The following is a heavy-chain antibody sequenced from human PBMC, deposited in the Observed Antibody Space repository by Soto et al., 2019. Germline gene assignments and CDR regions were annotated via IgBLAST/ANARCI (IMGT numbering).Heavy chain of an antibody. CDR2: ISGGDTI. D-gene: IGHD5-18*01. CDR1: GFTFSDYY. V-gene: IGHV3-11*01. J-gene: IGHJ4*02. CDR3: ARGYSYYDY. Sequence: ESGGGLVKPGGSLRLSCAASGFTFSDYYMNWIRQAPGKGLEWVSYISGGDTIYYADSVKGRFTISRDNAKNSLYLQMNSLRADDTAVYYCARGYSYYDYWGQGTLVTVSS.